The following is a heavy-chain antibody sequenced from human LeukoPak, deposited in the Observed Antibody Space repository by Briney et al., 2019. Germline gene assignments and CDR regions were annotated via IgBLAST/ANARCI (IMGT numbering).Heavy chain of an antibody. D-gene: IGHD3-22*01. V-gene: IGHV3-30*19. CDR1: GFTFSNYG. CDR3: AREQVNYYDSSGSQGAFDI. CDR2: ISYDGSNK. Sequence: TGGSLRLSCTASGFTFSNYGMHWVRQAPGKGLEWVAVISYDGSNKYYADSVKGRFTISRDNSKNTLYLQMNSLRAEDTAVYYCAREQVNYYDSSGSQGAFDIWGQGTMVTVSS. J-gene: IGHJ3*02.